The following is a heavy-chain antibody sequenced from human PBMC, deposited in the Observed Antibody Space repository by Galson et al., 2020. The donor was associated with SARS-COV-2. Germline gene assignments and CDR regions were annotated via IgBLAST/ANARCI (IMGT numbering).Heavy chain of an antibody. D-gene: IGHD3-9*01. CDR3: AIKRITIFPAYGMDV. CDR2: INHSGST. Sequence: ETSETLSLTCAVYGGSFSGYYWSWIRQPPGKGLEWIGEINHSGSTNYNPSLKSRVTISVDTSKNQFSLKLSSVTAADTAVYYCAIKRITIFPAYGMDVWGQGTTVTVSS. CDR1: GGSFSGYY. J-gene: IGHJ6*02. V-gene: IGHV4-34*01.